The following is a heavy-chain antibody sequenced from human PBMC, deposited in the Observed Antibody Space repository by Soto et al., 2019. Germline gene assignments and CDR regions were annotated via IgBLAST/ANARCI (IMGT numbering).Heavy chain of an antibody. CDR3: ARNGTLTGYSYGMDV. CDR1: GYPFTGPY. V-gene: IGHV1-69*13. D-gene: IGHD1-1*01. CDR2: INPIFDTA. J-gene: IGHJ6*02. Sequence: SVKVSCKASGYPFTGPYIYWVRQAPGQGLEWMGWINPIFDTANYAEKFQGRVTITADESTSTSFMEVSSLRSEDTAVYYCARNGTLTGYSYGMDVWGQGTMVTVSS.